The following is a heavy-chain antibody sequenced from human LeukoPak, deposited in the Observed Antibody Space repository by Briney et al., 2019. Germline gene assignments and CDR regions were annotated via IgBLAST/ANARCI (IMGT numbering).Heavy chain of an antibody. CDR3: ARLPRYGGYDHFDY. CDR1: GFTFSSYA. D-gene: IGHD5-12*01. V-gene: IGHV4-59*12. Sequence: GSLRLSCAASGFTFSSYAMSWVRQAPGKGLEWIGYICYRGTTSYNPFLKSRVTISVDTSKNQFSLKLNSVTAADTAVYYCARLPRYGGYDHFDYWGQGILVIVSS. CDR2: ICYRGTT. J-gene: IGHJ4*02.